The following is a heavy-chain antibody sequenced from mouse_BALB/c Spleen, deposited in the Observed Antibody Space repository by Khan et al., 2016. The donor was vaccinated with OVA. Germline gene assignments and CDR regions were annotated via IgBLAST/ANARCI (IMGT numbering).Heavy chain of an antibody. J-gene: IGHJ2*01. CDR3: ARSKKKVAADFDY. CDR1: GYTFTSYW. V-gene: IGHV1S81*02. Sequence: QVQLQQPGAELVKAGASVKMSCKASGYTFTSYWMHWVKQRLGQGLEWFAETNPTNGRTYYNEKFKSKATLTVDKSSSPAYLLHRDSTFKESAVCYCARSKKKVAADFDYWGQGTTLTVSS. CDR2: TNPTNGRT. D-gene: IGHD1-1*01.